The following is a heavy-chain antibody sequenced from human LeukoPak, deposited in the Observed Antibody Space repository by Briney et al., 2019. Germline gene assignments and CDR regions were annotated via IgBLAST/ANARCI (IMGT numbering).Heavy chain of an antibody. J-gene: IGHJ6*03. V-gene: IGHV1-2*02. D-gene: IGHD6-13*01. CDR1: GYTFTGYY. Sequence: EASVKVSCKASGYTFTGYYMHWVRQAPGQGLEWMGWINPNSGGTNYAQKFQGRVTMTRDTSISTAYMELSRLRSDDTAVYYCARCRQQLVNTQHWDYYYYYMDVWGKGTTVTVSS. CDR2: INPNSGGT. CDR3: ARCRQQLVNTQHWDYYYYYMDV.